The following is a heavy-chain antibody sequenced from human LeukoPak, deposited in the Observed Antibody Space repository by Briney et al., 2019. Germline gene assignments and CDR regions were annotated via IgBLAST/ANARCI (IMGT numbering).Heavy chain of an antibody. J-gene: IGHJ4*02. CDR3: AKDIALYREPLDY. Sequence: PGRSLRLSCAAAAFTFSSNGMHSVRQAPGKGRGWVAFVRYDGTTKYYVDSVKGRFTISRDNSKNTLYLQMNSLRAEDTAVYYCAKDIALYREPLDYWGQGALVTVSS. V-gene: IGHV3-30*02. CDR1: AFTFSSNG. CDR2: VRYDGTTK. D-gene: IGHD1-26*01.